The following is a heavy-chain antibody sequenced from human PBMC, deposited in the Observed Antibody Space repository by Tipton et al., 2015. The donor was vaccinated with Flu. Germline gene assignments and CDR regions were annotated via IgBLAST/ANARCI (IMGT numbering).Heavy chain of an antibody. Sequence: QLVQSGAEVKKPGSSVKVSCKASGGTFSSYAISWVRQAPGQGLEWMGGIIPIFGTANYAQKFQGRVTITADESTSTAYMELSSLRSEDTAVHYCARDHGYYDILTGFSESADAFDIWGQGTIVTFPS. CDR2: IIPIFGTA. J-gene: IGHJ3*02. D-gene: IGHD3-9*01. CDR3: ARDHGYYDILTGFSESADAFDI. V-gene: IGHV1-69*01. CDR1: GGTFSSYA.